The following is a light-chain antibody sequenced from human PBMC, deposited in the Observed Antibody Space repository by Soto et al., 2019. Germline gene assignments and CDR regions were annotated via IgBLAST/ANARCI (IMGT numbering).Light chain of an antibody. J-gene: IGKJ1*01. CDR2: GAS. CDR1: QSVSSSY. CDR3: QQYGSSPGT. V-gene: IGKV3-20*01. Sequence: EIVLTQSPGTLSLSPGERATLSCRASQSVSSSYLAWYQQKPGQAPRLLIYGASSRATGIPRRFSGRGSGTDFPTTISRLEPEDVAVYYCQQYGSSPGTFGQGTKVEIK.